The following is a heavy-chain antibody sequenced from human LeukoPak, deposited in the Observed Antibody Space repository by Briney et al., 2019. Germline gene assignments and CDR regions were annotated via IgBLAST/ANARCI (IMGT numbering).Heavy chain of an antibody. V-gene: IGHV3-7*01. Sequence: GGSLRLSCAASGFTVSSNYMSWVRQAPGKGLEWVANIKQDGSEKYYVDSVKGRFTISRDNAKNSLYLQMNSLRAEDTAVYYCASGVYGDYSTYYYYYYMDVWGKGTTVTVSS. D-gene: IGHD4-17*01. J-gene: IGHJ6*03. CDR2: IKQDGSEK. CDR1: GFTVSSNY. CDR3: ASGVYGDYSTYYYYYYMDV.